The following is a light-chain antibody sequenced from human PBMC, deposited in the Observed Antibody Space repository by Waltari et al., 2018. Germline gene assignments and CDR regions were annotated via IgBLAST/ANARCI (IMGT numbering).Light chain of an antibody. CDR1: QGFNDF. V-gene: IGKV1-12*01. Sequence: DIQMTQSPSFVSASVGDRVTITCRASQGFNDFLAWYQQKAGKAPKLLIYDTSSLQSGVPSRFSGSGSGTDFTLSISSLQPEDSATYFCQQADSFPLSFGGGTKVEIK. CDR2: DTS. J-gene: IGKJ4*01. CDR3: QQADSFPLS.